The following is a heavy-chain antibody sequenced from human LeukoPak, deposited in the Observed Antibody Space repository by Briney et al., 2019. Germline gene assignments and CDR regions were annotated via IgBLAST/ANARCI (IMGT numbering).Heavy chain of an antibody. CDR2: ISSSSSYI. V-gene: IGHV3-21*01. CDR3: ARDLSVGGDAFDI. J-gene: IGHJ3*02. D-gene: IGHD2-2*01. CDR1: GFTFSSYA. Sequence: PGGSLRLSCAASGFTFSSYAMNWVRQAPGKGLEWVSSISSSSSYIYYADSVKGRFTISRDNAKNSLYLQMNSLRAEDTAVYYCARDLSVGGDAFDIWGQGTMVTVSS.